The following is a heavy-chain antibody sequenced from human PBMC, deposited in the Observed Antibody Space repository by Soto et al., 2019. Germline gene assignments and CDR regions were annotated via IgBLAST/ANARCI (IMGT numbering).Heavy chain of an antibody. CDR3: ERGVGFGYYYYHMDL. J-gene: IGHJ6*02. D-gene: IGHD3-10*01. CDR1: GDSVTSVSDY. CDR2: IYYSDSA. V-gene: IGHV4-61*01. Sequence: SETLSLTCTVSGDSVTSVSDYWSWIRQPPGKGLEWIGYIYYSDSADYNPSLGSRVTISIDTSKNQFSLKLTSVTAADTAVYYCERGVGFGYYYYHMDLWGQGTTVTVSS.